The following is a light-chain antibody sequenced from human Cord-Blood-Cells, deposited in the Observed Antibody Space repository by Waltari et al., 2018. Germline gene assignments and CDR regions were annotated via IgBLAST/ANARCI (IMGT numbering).Light chain of an antibody. Sequence: SSELTQDPAVSVALGHTVRTTCQGDSLRSYYASWYQQKPGQAPVLVISGKNNRPSGIPDRFSGSSSGKTASSTLAVPEAEDGADYCCNSLERSGTQWVFGGGTKLTVL. CDR1: SLRSYY. CDR2: GKN. J-gene: IGLJ3*02. CDR3: NSLERSGTQWV. V-gene: IGLV3-19*01.